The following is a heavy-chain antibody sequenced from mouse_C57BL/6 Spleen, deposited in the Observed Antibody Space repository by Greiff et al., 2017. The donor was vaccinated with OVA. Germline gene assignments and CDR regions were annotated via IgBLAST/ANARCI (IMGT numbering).Heavy chain of an antibody. J-gene: IGHJ1*03. D-gene: IGHD3-3*01. CDR1: GYTFTDYN. V-gene: IGHV1-18*01. CDR2: INPNHGGT. Sequence: EVKLMESGPELVKPGASVKIPCKASGYTFTDYNMDWVKQSHGKSLEWIGDINPNHGGTIYNQKFKGKATLTVDKSSSTAYMELRSLTSEDTAVYYCAREGRYFDVWGTGTTVTVSS. CDR3: AREGRYFDV.